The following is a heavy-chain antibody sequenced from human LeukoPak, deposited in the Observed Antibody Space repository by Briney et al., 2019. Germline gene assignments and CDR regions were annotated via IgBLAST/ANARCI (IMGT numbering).Heavy chain of an antibody. D-gene: IGHD4-17*01. CDR3: ARLHYGDYGSYFQH. CDR2: IYYSGST. CDR1: GGSISSYY. Sequence: SETLSLTCTVSGGSISSYYWSWIRQPPGKGLEWIGYIYYSGSTNYNPSLKSRVTISVDTSKNQFSLKLSSVTAADTAVYYCARLHYGDYGSYFQHWGQGSLVTVSS. J-gene: IGHJ1*01. V-gene: IGHV4-59*12.